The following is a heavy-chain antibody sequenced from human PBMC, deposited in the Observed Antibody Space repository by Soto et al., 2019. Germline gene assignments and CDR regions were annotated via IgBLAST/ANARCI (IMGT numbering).Heavy chain of an antibody. CDR2: ISAYNGNT. CDR1: GYTFTSYG. Sequence: ASVKVSCKASGYTFTSYGISWVRQAPGQGLEWMGWISAYNGNTNYAQKLQGRVTMTTDTSTSTAYMELRSLRSDDTAVYYCARARPSGSYRTYFDYWGQGTLVTVSS. V-gene: IGHV1-18*01. CDR3: ARARPSGSYRTYFDY. D-gene: IGHD1-26*01. J-gene: IGHJ4*02.